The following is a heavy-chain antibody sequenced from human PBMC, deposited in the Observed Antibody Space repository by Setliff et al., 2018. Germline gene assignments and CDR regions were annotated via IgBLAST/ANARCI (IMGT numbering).Heavy chain of an antibody. CDR2: IYRSAGTT. CDR1: GFIFSSYA. Sequence: GGSLRLSCAASGFIFSSYAMSWVRQAPGKGLEWVSVIYRSAGTTYYADSVKGRFTISRDNSKNTLYLQMKSLGPEDTGAYYCAKGALAVAGGALDYWGQETLVTVSS. V-gene: IGHV3-23*03. D-gene: IGHD6-19*01. CDR3: AKGALAVAGGALDY. J-gene: IGHJ4*02.